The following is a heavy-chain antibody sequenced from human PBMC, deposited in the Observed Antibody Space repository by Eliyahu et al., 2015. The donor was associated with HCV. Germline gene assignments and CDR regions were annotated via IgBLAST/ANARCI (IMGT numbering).Heavy chain of an antibody. Sequence: QVQLVESGGGVVQPGRSLRLSCAASGFTFSSYXMHWVRXGXGKGLEWVAVIWWYDGSNKYYADSVKGRFTISRDNSKNTLYLQMNSLRAEDTAVYYCARQGGYYYGSGSYYQLYYYYGMDVWGQGTTVTVSS. V-gene: IGHV3-33*01. CDR3: ARQGGYYYGSGSYYQLYYYYGMDV. CDR1: GFTFSSYX. CDR2: IWWYDGSNK. D-gene: IGHD3-10*01. J-gene: IGHJ6*02.